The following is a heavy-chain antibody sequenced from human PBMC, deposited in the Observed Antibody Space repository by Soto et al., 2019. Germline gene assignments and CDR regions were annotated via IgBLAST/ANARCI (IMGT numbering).Heavy chain of an antibody. CDR1: GYTFTSYA. J-gene: IGHJ4*02. Sequence: ASVKVSCKASGYTFTSYAMHWVRQAPGQRLEWMGWINAGNGNTKYSQKFQGRVTITRDTFASTAYMELSSLRSEDTAVYYCARTIFGVVTSFDYWGQGTLVTVSS. D-gene: IGHD3-3*01. CDR3: ARTIFGVVTSFDY. CDR2: INAGNGNT. V-gene: IGHV1-3*01.